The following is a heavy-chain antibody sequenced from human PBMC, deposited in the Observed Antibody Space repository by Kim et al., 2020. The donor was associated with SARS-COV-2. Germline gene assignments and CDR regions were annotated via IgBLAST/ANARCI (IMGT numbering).Heavy chain of an antibody. CDR2: ISYDGSNK. D-gene: IGHD3-22*01. CDR1: GFTFSSYG. CDR3: ATRLYSYDSSRYYYPAGGSYYYGMDD. V-gene: IGHV3-30*03. Sequence: GGSLRLSCAASGFTFSSYGMHWVRQAPGKGLEWVAVISYDGSNKYYADSVKGRFTISRDNSKNTLYLQMNSLRAEDTAVYYCATRLYSYDSSRYYYPAGGSYYYGMDDWGPGTMVTVS. J-gene: IGHJ6*02.